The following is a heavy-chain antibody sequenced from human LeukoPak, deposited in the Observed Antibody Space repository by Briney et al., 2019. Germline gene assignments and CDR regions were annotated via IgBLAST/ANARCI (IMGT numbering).Heavy chain of an antibody. J-gene: IGHJ4*02. D-gene: IGHD2-21*02. CDR2: IYPGDSDT. Sequence: GESLKISRKGSGYSFTSYWIGWVRQMPGKGLEWMGIIYPGDSDTRYSPSFQGQVTISADKSISTAYLQWSSLKASDTAMYYCARRLAYCGGDCYWALDYWGQGTLVTVSS. V-gene: IGHV5-51*01. CDR3: ARRLAYCGGDCYWALDY. CDR1: GYSFTSYW.